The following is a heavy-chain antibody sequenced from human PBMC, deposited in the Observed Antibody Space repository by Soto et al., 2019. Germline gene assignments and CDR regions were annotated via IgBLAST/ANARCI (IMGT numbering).Heavy chain of an antibody. Sequence: GGSLRLSCAASGFTFSGSAMHWVRQASGKGLEGVGRIRSKANSYATAYAASVKGRFTISRDDSKNTAYLQMNSLKTEDTAVYYCTIFGVVTPSGAFDIWGQGXMVTV. CDR1: GFTFSGSA. V-gene: IGHV3-73*01. CDR3: TIFGVVTPSGAFDI. D-gene: IGHD3-3*01. CDR2: IRSKANSYAT. J-gene: IGHJ3*02.